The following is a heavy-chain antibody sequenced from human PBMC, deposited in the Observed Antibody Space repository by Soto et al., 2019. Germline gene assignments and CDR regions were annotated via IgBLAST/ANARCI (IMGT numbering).Heavy chain of an antibody. Sequence: GGSLRLSCAASGFTFSSYWMHWVRQAPGKGLVWVSRINSDGRSTSYADSVKGRFTISRDNAESTLYLQMNSLRAEDTAVYYCAREGENWNDAFDHWGQGTLVTVSS. CDR3: AREGENWNDAFDH. J-gene: IGHJ4*02. V-gene: IGHV3-74*01. CDR2: INSDGRST. D-gene: IGHD1-1*01. CDR1: GFTFSSYW.